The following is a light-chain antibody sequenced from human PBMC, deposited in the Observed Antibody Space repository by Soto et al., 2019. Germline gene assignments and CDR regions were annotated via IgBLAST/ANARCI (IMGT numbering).Light chain of an antibody. CDR2: GAS. V-gene: IGKV3-15*01. CDR1: QSVSSN. Sequence: EIVMTQSPATLPVSPGERATLSCRASQSVSSNLAWYQQKPGQAPRLLIYGASTRATGIPARFRGSGSGTEFTLTISSLQSEDFAVYYCQQYKNWPPITFGQGTRLEIK. CDR3: QQYKNWPPIT. J-gene: IGKJ5*01.